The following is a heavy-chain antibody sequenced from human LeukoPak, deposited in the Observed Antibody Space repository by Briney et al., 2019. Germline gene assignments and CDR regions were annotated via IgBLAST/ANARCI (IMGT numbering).Heavy chain of an antibody. V-gene: IGHV4-59*01. D-gene: IGHD2-15*01. Sequence: SETLSLXCSVSGDSINSNYWSWMRQPPGKGLEWIGYIYYGGSTNYNPSLKSRVSMSVDTSKNQFSLNLSSVTAADTAVYHCARLLAGCPGGRCRAHFDYWGQGTLVTVSS. J-gene: IGHJ4*02. CDR3: ARLLAGCPGGRCRAHFDY. CDR2: IYYGGST. CDR1: GDSINSNY.